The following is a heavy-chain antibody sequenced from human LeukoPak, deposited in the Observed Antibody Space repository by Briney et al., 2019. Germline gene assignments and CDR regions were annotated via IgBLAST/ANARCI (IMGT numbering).Heavy chain of an antibody. J-gene: IGHJ3*02. D-gene: IGHD4-11*01. V-gene: IGHV3-30-3*01. CDR3: TTDHRRYSDSVVSAFDI. CDR2: TSSDGTVK. Sequence: GGSLRLSCAASGFTFSTYAMHWVRQAPGKGLEWVAVTSSDGTVKYYPDSVKGRFTISRDNSKNTLYPQMDSLKTEDTAVYYCTTDHRRYSDSVVSAFDIWGRGTMVTVSS. CDR1: GFTFSTYA.